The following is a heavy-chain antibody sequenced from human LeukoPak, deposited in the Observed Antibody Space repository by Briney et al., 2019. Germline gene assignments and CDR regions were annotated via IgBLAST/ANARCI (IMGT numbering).Heavy chain of an antibody. CDR2: TYYRSKWYN. CDR1: GDSVSSNSAA. D-gene: IGHD6-13*01. Sequence: TLQTLSLTCAISGDSVSSNSAAWNWIRQSPSRGLEWLGRTYYRSKWYNDYAVSVKSRITINPDTSKNQFSLQLNSVTPEDTAVYYCARGGSIAAAGPLDYWGQGTLVTVSS. J-gene: IGHJ4*02. CDR3: ARGGSIAAAGPLDY. V-gene: IGHV6-1*01.